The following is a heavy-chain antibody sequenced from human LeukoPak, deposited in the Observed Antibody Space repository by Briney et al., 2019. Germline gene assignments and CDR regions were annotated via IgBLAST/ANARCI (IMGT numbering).Heavy chain of an antibody. J-gene: IGHJ4*02. V-gene: IGHV3-7*01. CDR2: IKQDGSEK. D-gene: IGHD2-15*01. CDR3: ARELTTQTKASCSGGNCLGYFDY. CDR1: GFTFNTYW. Sequence: GGSLRLSCAVSGFTFNTYWMTWVRQAPGKGLVWVGNIKQDGSEKYDVDSVKGRFTISRDNAKNSLYLQMDSLRAEDTAVYYCARELTTQTKASCSGGNCLGYFDYWGQGTLVTVSS.